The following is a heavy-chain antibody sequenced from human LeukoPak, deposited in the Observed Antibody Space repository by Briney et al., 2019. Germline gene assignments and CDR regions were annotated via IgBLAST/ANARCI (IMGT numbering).Heavy chain of an antibody. D-gene: IGHD6-13*01. CDR3: ARPSGGSRHWFDP. V-gene: IGHV4-39*01. Sequence: PSETLSLTCTVSGGSISSSSNYWGWIRQPPGKGLEWIGSIYYSGSTYYNPSLKSRVTISVDTSKNQFSLKLTSVTAADTAVYYCARPSGGSRHWFDPWGQGTLVTVSS. CDR1: GGSISSSSNY. J-gene: IGHJ5*02. CDR2: IYYSGST.